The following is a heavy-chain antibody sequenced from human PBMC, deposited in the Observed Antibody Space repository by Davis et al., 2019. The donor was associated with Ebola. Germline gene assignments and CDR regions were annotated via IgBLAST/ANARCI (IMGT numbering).Heavy chain of an antibody. J-gene: IGHJ4*02. D-gene: IGHD3-3*01. CDR3: GEGNYDFLSGYFSSGGPGRFDY. Sequence: GESLKISCAASGFTFSSYEMNWVRQAPGKGLEWVSYISSSGSTIYYADSVKGRFTISRDNAKNSLSLQMNSLRAEGTAVYYCGEGNYDFLSGYFSSGGPGRFDYWGQGTLVTVSS. CDR2: ISSSGSTI. CDR1: GFTFSSYE. V-gene: IGHV3-48*03.